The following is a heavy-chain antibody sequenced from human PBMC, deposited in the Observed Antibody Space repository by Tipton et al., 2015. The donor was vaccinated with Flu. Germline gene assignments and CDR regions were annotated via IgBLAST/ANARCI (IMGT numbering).Heavy chain of an antibody. J-gene: IGHJ3*02. CDR2: IRSKVNGETT. Sequence: RSLRLSCKASRFTFADYPVTWVRQAPGKGLEWISFIRSKVNGETTQYAASVKGRFTISRDDSKSIAYLQMNSLKTEDTALYYCIRARIDSSGWSEAFGIWGQGTAVTVSS. CDR1: RFTFADYP. D-gene: IGHD6-19*01. V-gene: IGHV3-49*04. CDR3: IRARIDSSGWSEAFGI.